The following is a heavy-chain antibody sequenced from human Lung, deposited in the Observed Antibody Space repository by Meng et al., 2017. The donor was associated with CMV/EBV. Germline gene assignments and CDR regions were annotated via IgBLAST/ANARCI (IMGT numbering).Heavy chain of an antibody. CDR1: GFTSSGYS. V-gene: IGHV3-21*01. Sequence: GGSLRLXCVASGFTSSGYSMNWVRPTPGKGLEWVSSITSRSSNTYYSDAVKGRFTISRDHAKNSLYLQTNSLRDEDTAVYDCARDHIRSVVGARPRGPGDLWGQGTMVTVSS. D-gene: IGHD1-26*01. CDR2: ITSRSSNT. CDR3: ARDHIRSVVGARPRGPGDL. J-gene: IGHJ4*02.